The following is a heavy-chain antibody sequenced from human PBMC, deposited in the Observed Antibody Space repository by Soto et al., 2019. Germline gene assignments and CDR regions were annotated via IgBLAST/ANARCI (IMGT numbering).Heavy chain of an antibody. Sequence: GASVKVSCKASGGTFSSYAISWVRQAPGQGLERMGGIIPIFGTANYAQKFQGRVTITADKSTSTAYMELSSLRSEDTAVYYCARDAIVPAATSYYYYGMDVWGQGTTVTVSS. J-gene: IGHJ6*02. D-gene: IGHD2-2*01. CDR1: GGTFSSYA. V-gene: IGHV1-69*06. CDR2: IIPIFGTA. CDR3: ARDAIVPAATSYYYYGMDV.